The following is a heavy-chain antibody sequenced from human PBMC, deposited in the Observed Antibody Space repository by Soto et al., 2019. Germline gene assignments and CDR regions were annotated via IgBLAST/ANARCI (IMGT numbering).Heavy chain of an antibody. CDR3: ARASITRTTADLDY. V-gene: IGHV4-59*01. Sequence: PPGKGLEWIGYIYYSGSTNYNPSLKSRVTISVDTSKNQFSLKLSSVTAADTAVYYCARASITRTTADLDYWGQLTLVTVPS. D-gene: IGHD1-1*01. J-gene: IGHJ4*02. CDR2: IYYSGST.